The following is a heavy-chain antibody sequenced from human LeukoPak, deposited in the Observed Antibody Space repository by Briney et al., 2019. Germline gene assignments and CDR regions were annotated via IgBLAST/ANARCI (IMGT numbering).Heavy chain of an antibody. CDR2: ISGSGGST. CDR3: ARNARARLTTQDKNWYFDL. J-gene: IGHJ2*01. Sequence: GGTLRLSCAASGFTFSSYGMNWVRQAPGKGLEWVSGISGSGGSTYYADSVKGRFTISRDNSKNTLDLQMNSLRAEDTAVYYCARNARARLTTQDKNWYFDLWGRGTLVTVSS. CDR1: GFTFSSYG. V-gene: IGHV3-23*01. D-gene: IGHD4-11*01.